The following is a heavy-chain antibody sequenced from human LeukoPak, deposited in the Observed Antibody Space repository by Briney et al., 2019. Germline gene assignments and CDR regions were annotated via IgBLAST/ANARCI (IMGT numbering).Heavy chain of an antibody. CDR2: INPNSGGT. CDR3: ARDQDYDFWSGYSY. V-gene: IGHV1-2*02. CDR1: GYTFTGYY. J-gene: IGHJ4*02. Sequence: ASVKVSCKASGYTFTGYYMHWVRQAPGQGLEWMGWINPNSGGTNYAQKFQGRVTMTRDTSISTAYMELSRLRSDDTAVYYCARDQDYDFWSGYSYWGQGTLVTVSS. D-gene: IGHD3-3*01.